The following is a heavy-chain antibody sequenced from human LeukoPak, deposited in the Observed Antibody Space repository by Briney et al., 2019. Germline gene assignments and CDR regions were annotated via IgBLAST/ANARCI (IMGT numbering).Heavy chain of an antibody. CDR1: GAFIATSSYY. CDR2: IYYSGST. J-gene: IGHJ3*02. Sequence: SETLSLTCNVSGAFIATSSYYWGWIRQPPGKGLEGIGSIYYSGSTYYNPSLKSRVTISVDTSKNQFSLKLSPVTAADTAVYYCAREITMVRGVILRLDAFDIWGQGTMVTVSS. D-gene: IGHD3-10*01. CDR3: AREITMVRGVILRLDAFDI. V-gene: IGHV4-39*07.